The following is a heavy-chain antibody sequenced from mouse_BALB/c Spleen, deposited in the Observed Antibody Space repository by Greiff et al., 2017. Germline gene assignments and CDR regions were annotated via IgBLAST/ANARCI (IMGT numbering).Heavy chain of an antibody. CDR2: ISSGGST. J-gene: IGHJ3*01. CDR3: ARGGYDEGAY. D-gene: IGHD2-2*01. V-gene: IGHV5-6-5*01. CDR1: GFTFSSYA. Sequence: EVMLVESGGGLVKPGGSLKLSCAASGFTFSSYAMSWVRQTPEKRLEWVASISSGGSTYYPDSVKGRFTISRDNARNILYLQMSSLRSEDTAMYYCARGGYDEGAYWGQGTLVTVSA.